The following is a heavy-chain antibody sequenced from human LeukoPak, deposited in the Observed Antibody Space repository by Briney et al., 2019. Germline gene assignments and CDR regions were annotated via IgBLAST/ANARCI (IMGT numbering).Heavy chain of an antibody. CDR2: ISGSGGST. D-gene: IGHD4-11*01. CDR3: AKDIFSTVTNYFDY. CDR1: GFTFSSYA. V-gene: IGHV3-23*01. J-gene: IGHJ4*02. Sequence: GGSLRLSCAASGFTFSSYAMSWVRQAPGKGLEWVSVISGSGGSTYYADCVKGRFTISRDNSKNTLYLQMSSLRAEDTAVYYCAKDIFSTVTNYFDYWGQGTLVTVSS.